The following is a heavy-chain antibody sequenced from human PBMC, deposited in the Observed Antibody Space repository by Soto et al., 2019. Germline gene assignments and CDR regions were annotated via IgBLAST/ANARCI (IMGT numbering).Heavy chain of an antibody. V-gene: IGHV4-31*03. Sequence: PSETHSLTCTVSGGTSISGGYYWSWIRQHPGKGLEWIGYIYYSGSTYYNPSLKSRVTISVDTSKNQFSLKLSSVTAADTAVYYCARSVDPWGQGTLVTVSS. CDR3: ARSVDP. CDR1: GGTSISGGYY. CDR2: IYYSGST. J-gene: IGHJ5*02.